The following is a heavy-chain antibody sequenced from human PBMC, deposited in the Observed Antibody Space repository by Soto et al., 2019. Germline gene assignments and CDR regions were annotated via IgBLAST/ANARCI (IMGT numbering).Heavy chain of an antibody. CDR3: ARDSATMVRGVNGSEV. CDR1: GYTFTSYG. J-gene: IGHJ6*04. V-gene: IGHV1-18*01. CDR2: ISAYNGNT. Sequence: ASVNVSCKASGYTFTSYGISWVRQAPGQGLEWMGWISAYNGNTNYAQKLQGRVTMTTDTSTSTAYMELRSLRSDDTAVYYCARDSATMVRGVNGSEVWGEQTTVSASS. D-gene: IGHD3-10*01.